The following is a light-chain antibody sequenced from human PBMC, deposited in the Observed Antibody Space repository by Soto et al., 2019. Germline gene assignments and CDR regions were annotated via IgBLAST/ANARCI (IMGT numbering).Light chain of an antibody. CDR1: QSVDIS. CDR2: GAS. J-gene: IGKJ5*01. CDR3: QQRSDWLPIT. V-gene: IGKV3-15*01. Sequence: EIVLAQSSATLSVFPGGRVLLSCRASQSVDISLAWYQQKPGQAPRLLIYGASTRATDMPGTFSGRGSGTEFTLTITSLRPEDFAVYYCQQRSDWLPITFGQGTRLEIK.